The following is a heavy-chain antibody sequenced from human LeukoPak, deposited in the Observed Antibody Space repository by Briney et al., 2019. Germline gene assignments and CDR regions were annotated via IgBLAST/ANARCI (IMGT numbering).Heavy chain of an antibody. V-gene: IGHV3-7*01. J-gene: IGHJ6*03. CDR1: GFTFSSYW. D-gene: IGHD3-22*01. Sequence: GGSLRLSCAASGFTFSSYWMSWVRQAPGKGLEWVANIKQDGSEKYYVDSVKGRFTISRDNAKNSLYLQMNSLRAEDTAVYYCARHATVHTTYYYDSSGYPPPYYMDVWGKGTTVTISS. CDR3: ARHATVHTTYYYDSSGYPPPYYMDV. CDR2: IKQDGSEK.